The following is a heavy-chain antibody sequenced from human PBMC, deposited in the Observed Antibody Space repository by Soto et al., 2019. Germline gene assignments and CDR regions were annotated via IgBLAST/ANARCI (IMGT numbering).Heavy chain of an antibody. V-gene: IGHV3-21*02. Sequence: EVQLVDSGGGLVKPGGSLRLSCAASGFTFTSHNIYWFRQAPGKGLEWVSSISPYDHSMYYADSVKGRFTVSKDNAKSSVYLQMDSLRAEDTAMYYCARELSTIVRAYNWGQGTLVTVSS. CDR1: GFTFTSHN. CDR2: ISPYDHSM. J-gene: IGHJ4*02. D-gene: IGHD3-10*01. CDR3: ARELSTIVRAYN.